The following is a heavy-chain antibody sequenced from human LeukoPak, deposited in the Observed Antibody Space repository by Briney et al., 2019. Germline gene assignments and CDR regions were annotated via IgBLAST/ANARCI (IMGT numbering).Heavy chain of an antibody. V-gene: IGHV3-30*18. D-gene: IGHD1-26*01. CDR3: AKRHNGSHYLFDY. J-gene: IGHJ4*02. CDR1: GFTFNNYG. CDR2: ISYDGSNK. Sequence: GGSLRLSCAASGFTFNNYGMHWVRQAPGKGLKWVAVISYDGSNKYYADSLKDRFTISRDNSKNTLYLQMNSLRAEDTAVYYCAKRHNGSHYLFDYWGQGTLVTVSS.